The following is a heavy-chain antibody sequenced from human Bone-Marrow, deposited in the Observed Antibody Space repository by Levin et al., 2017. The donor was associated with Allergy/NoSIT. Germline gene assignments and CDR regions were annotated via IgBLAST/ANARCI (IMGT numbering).Heavy chain of an antibody. D-gene: IGHD2-15*01. V-gene: IGHV1-3*01. Sequence: GASVKVSCKASGYTFTGNAVHWVRQASGQRLEWMGWINVGNGNTEYSQKFQGRVTITRDTSASTAYMELSSLTSEDTAVYYCARDLAGYCSGDSCYHYNAMDVWGQGTTVTVSS. CDR3: ARDLAGYCSGDSCYHYNAMDV. CDR1: GYTFTGNA. CDR2: INVGNGNT. J-gene: IGHJ6*02.